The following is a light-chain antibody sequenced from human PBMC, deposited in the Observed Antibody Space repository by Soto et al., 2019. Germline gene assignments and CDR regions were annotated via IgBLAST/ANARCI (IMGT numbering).Light chain of an antibody. CDR3: TSYAGGNNV. V-gene: IGLV2-8*01. CDR2: EVN. J-gene: IGLJ1*01. CDR1: SSDVGGYNY. Sequence: QSALTQPPSASGSPGQSVTISCTGTSSDVGGYNYVSWYQHNPGKVPKLMVYEVNKRPSGVPDRFSGSKSGNTASLTVSGLQAEDEADYYCTSYAGGNNVFGTGTKLTVL.